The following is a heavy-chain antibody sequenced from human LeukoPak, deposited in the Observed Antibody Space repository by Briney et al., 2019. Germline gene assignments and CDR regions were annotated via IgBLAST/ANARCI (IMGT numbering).Heavy chain of an antibody. V-gene: IGHV4-34*01. CDR2: IYNSGST. CDR3: AREYRSSWHLNCFEP. Sequence: SETLSLTCAVYGGSFSGYYWSWIRQPPGKGLEWIGSIYNSGSTYYNPSLKSRVTISIDTSKNQYSLKLSSVTAADTTVYYCAREYRSSWHLNCFEPWGQGRLRTVSS. CDR1: GGSFSGYY. J-gene: IGHJ5*02. D-gene: IGHD2-2*01.